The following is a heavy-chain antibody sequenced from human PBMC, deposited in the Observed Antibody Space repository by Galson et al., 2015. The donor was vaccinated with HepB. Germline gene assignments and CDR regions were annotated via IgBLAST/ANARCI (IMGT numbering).Heavy chain of an antibody. CDR2: IRSGGGRK. D-gene: IGHD3-10*01. V-gene: IGHV3-64D*06. Sequence: SLRLSCAVSGFTFSTYAMHWVRQAAGKGLEYVSAIRSGGGRKYYADSVRGRFTISRDDSKDTLYLQMSSLRPEDTAVYYCVKGPLYYYGSGTYFDYWGQGALVTVSS. CDR1: GFTFSTYA. J-gene: IGHJ4*02. CDR3: VKGPLYYYGSGTYFDY.